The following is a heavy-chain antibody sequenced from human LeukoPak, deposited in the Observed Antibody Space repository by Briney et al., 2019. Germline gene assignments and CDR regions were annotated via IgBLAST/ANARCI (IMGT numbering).Heavy chain of an antibody. J-gene: IGHJ4*02. CDR1: GYTFTGYY. CDR2: INPNSGGT. V-gene: IGHV1-2*02. D-gene: IGHD1-14*01. Sequence: GASVKVSCKASGYTFTGYYMRWGRQAPGQGLEWMGWINPNSGGTNYAQKFQGRVTMTRDTAISTAYMELNRLRSEDMAVDYCTVYNYWGQGTLVTVSS. CDR3: TVYNY.